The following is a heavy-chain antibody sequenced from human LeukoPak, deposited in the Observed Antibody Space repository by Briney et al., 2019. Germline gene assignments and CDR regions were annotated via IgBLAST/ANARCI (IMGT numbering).Heavy chain of an antibody. V-gene: IGHV3-21*01. Sequence: AGGSLRLSCAASGFTFSTYSMNWVRQAPGKGLEWVSSITPSGSYIYYATSVKGRFTISRNNAKNSLYLQTNSLRAEDTAVYYCARDFSSGSIWGQGTMVTVSS. CDR1: GFTFSTYS. CDR3: ARDFSSGSI. J-gene: IGHJ3*02. D-gene: IGHD6-25*01. CDR2: ITPSGSYI.